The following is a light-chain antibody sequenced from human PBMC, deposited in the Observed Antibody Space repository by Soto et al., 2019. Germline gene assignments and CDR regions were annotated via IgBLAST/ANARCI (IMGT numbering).Light chain of an antibody. Sequence: DFVMTQSPDSLAVSLGERATINCKSSQSVFYSSNNKNYLAWYQQKPGQPPKLLIFWASTRESGVPDRFSGSGSGTDSTLTISSLQAEDVAVYYCQQYYDTPRTFGQGTRVEIK. CDR1: QSVFYSSNNKNY. J-gene: IGKJ1*01. CDR2: WAS. V-gene: IGKV4-1*01. CDR3: QQYYDTPRT.